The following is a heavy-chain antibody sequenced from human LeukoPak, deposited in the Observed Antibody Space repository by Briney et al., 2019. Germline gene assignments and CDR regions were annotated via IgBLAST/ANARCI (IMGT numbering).Heavy chain of an antibody. CDR3: ARRPYKRDYSNLRYYYYYMDV. J-gene: IGHJ6*03. V-gene: IGHV4-34*01. CDR2: INQSGST. Sequence: PSETLSLTCAVYGGSFSGYYWSWIRQPPGKGLEWIGEINQSGSTNYNPSLKSRVTISVDTSKNQFSLKLSSVTAADTAVYYCARRPYKRDYSNLRYYYYYMDVWGKGTTVTVSS. D-gene: IGHD4-11*01. CDR1: GGSFSGYY.